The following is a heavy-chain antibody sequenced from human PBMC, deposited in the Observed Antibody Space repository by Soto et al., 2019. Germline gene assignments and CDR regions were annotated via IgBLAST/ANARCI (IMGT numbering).Heavy chain of an antibody. CDR3: ATHGATTMARGAMKHYYYVMDG. CDR2: IIPIFDTP. Sequence: QVQLVQSGAEAGKPGSSVKVSCRASGGIFSSFTISWVRQAPGQGLEWLGGIIPIFDTPTYAQNFQGRVTITANKSTNTFYMELSSLRSEDTAVYYCATHGATTMARGAMKHYYYVMDGWGQGTTVTVSS. J-gene: IGHJ6*02. D-gene: IGHD3-10*01. V-gene: IGHV1-69*06. CDR1: GGIFSSFT.